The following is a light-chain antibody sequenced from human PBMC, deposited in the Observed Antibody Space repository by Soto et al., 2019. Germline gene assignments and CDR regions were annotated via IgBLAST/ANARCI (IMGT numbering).Light chain of an antibody. Sequence: QSVLTQPPSVSAAPGQTVTISCSGSSSNIGNNYLSWYQQLPGTAPKLLIYENNKRPSGIPDRFSGSKSGTSATLGITGLQTGDEADYYCGTWDSSLSAGVFGGGTKVTVL. CDR3: GTWDSSLSAGV. V-gene: IGLV1-51*02. J-gene: IGLJ3*02. CDR1: SSNIGNNY. CDR2: ENN.